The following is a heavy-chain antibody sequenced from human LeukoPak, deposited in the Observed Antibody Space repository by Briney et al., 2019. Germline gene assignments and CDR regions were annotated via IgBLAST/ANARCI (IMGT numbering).Heavy chain of an antibody. CDR2: ISERSSNI. J-gene: IGHJ4*02. V-gene: IGHV3-48*01. CDR1: GFTFSSYS. CDR3: ARDVLAATGPF. D-gene: IGHD6-13*01. Sequence: GGSLRLSCAASGFTFSSYSMNWVRQAPGKGLEWVPFISERSSNIYYADSVKGRFTISRDNPKNSVYLQMNSLRAEDTAVYYCARDVLAATGPFWGQGTLVTISS.